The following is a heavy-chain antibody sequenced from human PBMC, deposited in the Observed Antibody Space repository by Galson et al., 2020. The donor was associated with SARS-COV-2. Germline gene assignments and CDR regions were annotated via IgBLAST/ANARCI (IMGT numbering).Heavy chain of an antibody. CDR2: MNPTSGNT. Sequence: ASVKVSCKASGYTFTSYDINWVRQATGQGLEWMGWMNPTSGNTAYAQKFQGRVTMTRNTSISTAYMELSSLRSEDTAVYYCARGDGDYYDFWSGYYTPEYFQHWGQGTLVTVSS. CDR1: GYTFTSYD. J-gene: IGHJ1*01. D-gene: IGHD3-3*01. CDR3: ARGDGDYYDFWSGYYTPEYFQH. V-gene: IGHV1-8*01.